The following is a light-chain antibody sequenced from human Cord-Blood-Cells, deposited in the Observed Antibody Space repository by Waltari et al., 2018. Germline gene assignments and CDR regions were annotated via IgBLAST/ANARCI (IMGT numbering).Light chain of an antibody. Sequence: EIVMSQSPATLSVSSGERATLSCRASQSGSSNLAWYQQKPGQAPRLLIYGASTRATGIPARFSGSGSGTEFTLTISSLQSEDFAVYYCQQYNNWPWTFGRGTKVEIK. CDR2: GAS. CDR3: QQYNNWPWT. V-gene: IGKV3-15*01. J-gene: IGKJ1*01. CDR1: QSGSSN.